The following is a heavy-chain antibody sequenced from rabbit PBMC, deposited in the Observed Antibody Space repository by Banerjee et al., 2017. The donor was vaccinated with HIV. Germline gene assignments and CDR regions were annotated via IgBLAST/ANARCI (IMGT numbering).Heavy chain of an antibody. CDR1: GIDFSSSYY. CDR2: IYASTNST. J-gene: IGHJ4*01. V-gene: IGHV1S43*01. Sequence: QQQLEESGGGLVKPGGTLTLTCKASGIDFSSSYYMCWVRQAPGKRLELIACIYASTNSTWYASWVNGRFTISRSTSLNTVDLKMTSLTAADTATYFCARAPYHFYGAAGYAFAAFNLWGPGTLVTVS. CDR3: ARAPYHFYGAAGYAFAAFNL. D-gene: IGHD6-1*01.